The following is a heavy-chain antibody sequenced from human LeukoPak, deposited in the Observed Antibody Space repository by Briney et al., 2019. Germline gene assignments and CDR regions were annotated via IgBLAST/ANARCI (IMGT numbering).Heavy chain of an antibody. Sequence: SETLSLTCTVSGYSISSGYYWGWIRQPPGKGLEWIGSIYHSGSTNYNPSLKSRVTISVDTSKDQFSLKLSSVTAADTAVYYCARGAVGIAVAGTKIDYWGQGTLVTVSP. CDR1: GYSISSGYY. D-gene: IGHD6-19*01. J-gene: IGHJ4*02. CDR3: ARGAVGIAVAGTKIDY. CDR2: IYHSGST. V-gene: IGHV4-38-2*02.